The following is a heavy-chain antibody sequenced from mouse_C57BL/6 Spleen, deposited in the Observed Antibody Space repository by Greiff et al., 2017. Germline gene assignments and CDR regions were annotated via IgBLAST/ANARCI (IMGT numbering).Heavy chain of an antibody. Sequence: QVQLQQSGAELVSPGTSVKVSCKASGYAFTNYLIEWVKQRPGQGLEWIGVINPGSGGTNYNEKFKGKATLTADKSSSTAYMQLSSLTSEDSAVYFCARRDIWYFDVWGTGTTVTVSS. V-gene: IGHV1-54*01. CDR2: INPGSGGT. CDR3: ARRDIWYFDV. J-gene: IGHJ1*03. CDR1: GYAFTNYL.